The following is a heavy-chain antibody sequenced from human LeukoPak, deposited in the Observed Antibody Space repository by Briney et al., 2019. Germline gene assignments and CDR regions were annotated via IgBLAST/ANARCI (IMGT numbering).Heavy chain of an antibody. CDR1: GFTFSSYW. V-gene: IGHV3-7*01. CDR3: ARVSVEFWSGYYNYYYYGMDV. D-gene: IGHD3-3*01. Sequence: GGSLRLSCAASGFTFSSYWMSWVRQAPGKGLEWVANIKQDGSEKYYVDSVKGRFTISRDKAKNSLYLQMNSLRAEDTAVYYCARVSVEFWSGYYNYYYYGMDVWGQGTTVTVSS. J-gene: IGHJ6*02. CDR2: IKQDGSEK.